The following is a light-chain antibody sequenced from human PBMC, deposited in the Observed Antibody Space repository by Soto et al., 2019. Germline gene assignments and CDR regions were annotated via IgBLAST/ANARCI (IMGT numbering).Light chain of an antibody. CDR3: VLFMGRGIWM. CDR2: STN. Sequence: QTVVTQEPSFSVSPGGTVTLTCGLSTGSVSTNYYPSWYQQTPGQAPRSLIYSTNTRSSGVPDRFSGSILGNKAALTITGAQADDESDYYCVLFMGRGIWMFGGGTPLTVL. J-gene: IGLJ3*02. V-gene: IGLV8-61*01. CDR1: TGSVSTNYY.